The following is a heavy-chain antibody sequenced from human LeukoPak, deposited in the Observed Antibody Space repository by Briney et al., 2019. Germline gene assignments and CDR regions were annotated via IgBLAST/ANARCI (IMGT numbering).Heavy chain of an antibody. J-gene: IGHJ4*02. D-gene: IGHD3-3*01. Sequence: GGSLGLSCEASGFPFSSYEMNWFRQAPGKGLEWVSYISSSGSTIYCADSVKGRFTISRDNSQNTLYPQMNSLRAEDTALYYCAKPSTIFGVVMPFDYWGQGTLVTVSS. CDR3: AKPSTIFGVVMPFDY. CDR1: GFPFSSYE. V-gene: IGHV3-48*03. CDR2: ISSSGSTI.